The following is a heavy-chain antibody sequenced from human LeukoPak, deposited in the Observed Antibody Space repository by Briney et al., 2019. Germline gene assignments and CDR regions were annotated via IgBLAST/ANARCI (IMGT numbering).Heavy chain of an antibody. D-gene: IGHD2-2*01. V-gene: IGHV4-59*01. CDR2: IYYSGST. J-gene: IGHJ3*02. Sequence: PSETLSLTCTVSGGSISSYYWSWIRQPPGKGPEWIGYIYYSGSTNYNPSLKIRVTISVDTSKNQFSLKLSSVTAADTAVYYCARGASDIVVVPAPFDIWGQGTMVTVSS. CDR3: ARGASDIVVVPAPFDI. CDR1: GGSISSYY.